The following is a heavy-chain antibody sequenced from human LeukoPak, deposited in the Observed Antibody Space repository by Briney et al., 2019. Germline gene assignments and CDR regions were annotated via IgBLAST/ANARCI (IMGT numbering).Heavy chain of an antibody. J-gene: IGHJ4*02. D-gene: IGHD3-3*01. Sequence: SETLSLTCTVSGGSISSGSYYWGWIRQPPGKGLEWIGSIYYSGSTYYNPSLKSRVTISVDTSKNQFSLKLSSVTAADTAVYYCATEWSKYFDYWGQGTLVTVSS. CDR3: ATEWSKYFDY. CDR1: GGSISSGSYY. V-gene: IGHV4-39*07. CDR2: IYYSGST.